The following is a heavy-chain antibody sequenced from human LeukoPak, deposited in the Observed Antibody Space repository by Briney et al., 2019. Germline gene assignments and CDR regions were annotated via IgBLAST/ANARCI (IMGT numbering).Heavy chain of an antibody. CDR2: IRYDGSNK. CDR3: AKDRSGSYSQGLDY. CDR1: GFTVSSNY. V-gene: IGHV3-30*02. D-gene: IGHD1-26*01. J-gene: IGHJ4*02. Sequence: GGSLRLSCAASGFTVSSNYMHWVRQAPGKGLEWVAFIRYDGSNKYYADSVKGRFTISRDNSKNTLYLQMNSLRAEDTAVYYCAKDRSGSYSQGLDYWGQGTLVTVSS.